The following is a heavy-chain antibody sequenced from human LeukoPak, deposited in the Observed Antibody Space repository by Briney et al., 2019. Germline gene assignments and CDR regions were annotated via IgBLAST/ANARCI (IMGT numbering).Heavy chain of an antibody. CDR1: GFTFSSYA. V-gene: IGHV3-23*01. CDR2: ISGSGGST. CDR3: AKKDSREPLPYYYYMDV. J-gene: IGHJ6*03. Sequence: GGSLRLSCAASGFTFSSYATSWVRQAPGKGLEWVSAISGSGGSTYYADSVKGRFTISRDNSKNTLYLQMNSLRAEDTAVYYCAKKDSREPLPYYYYMDVWGKGTTVTVSS. D-gene: IGHD1-14*01.